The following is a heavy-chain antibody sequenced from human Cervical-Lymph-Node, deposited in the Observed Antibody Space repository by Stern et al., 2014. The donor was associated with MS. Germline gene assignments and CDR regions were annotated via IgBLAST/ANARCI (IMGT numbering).Heavy chain of an antibody. CDR1: GFIFSDYY. CDR3: AISSSRYYFDS. D-gene: IGHD2-2*01. J-gene: IGHJ4*02. Sequence: VQLLESGGTLVKPGGSLRLSCAASGFIFSDYYMNWIRQDPGQGLEWVSYISTTASNIYYADSVKGRFTISRDNTKNSLFLLMSSLRAEDTAVYYCAISSSRYYFDSWGLGTLVTVSS. CDR2: ISTTASNI. V-gene: IGHV3-11*01.